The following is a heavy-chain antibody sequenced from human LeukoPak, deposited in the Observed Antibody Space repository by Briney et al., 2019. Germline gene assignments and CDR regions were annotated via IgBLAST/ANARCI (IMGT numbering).Heavy chain of an antibody. CDR1: GSTLTELS. CDR2: LDPEDGEI. V-gene: IGHV1-24*01. J-gene: IGHJ4*02. D-gene: IGHD1-26*01. CDR3: ATEEAGSFPAFDC. Sequence: GASVKVSCKVSGSTLTELSIHWVRQAPGKGLEWMGGLDPEDGEILYAQRFQGRVTMTEDTSIDTAYMDLSSLTSDDTAVYYCATEEAGSFPAFDCWGQGTRVTVSS.